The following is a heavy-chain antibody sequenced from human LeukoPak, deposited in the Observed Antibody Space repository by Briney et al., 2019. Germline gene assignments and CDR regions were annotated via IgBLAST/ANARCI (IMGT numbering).Heavy chain of an antibody. CDR2: IIPILGIA. D-gene: IGHD1-26*01. J-gene: IGHJ4*02. CDR3: AREGFIVGATKAYYFDY. V-gene: IGHV1-69*04. Sequence: ASVTVSCKASGGTFSSYAISWVRQAPGQGLEWMGRIIPILGIANYAQKFQGRVTITADKSTSTAYMELSSLRSEDTAVYYCAREGFIVGATKAYYFDYWGQGTLVTVSS. CDR1: GGTFSSYA.